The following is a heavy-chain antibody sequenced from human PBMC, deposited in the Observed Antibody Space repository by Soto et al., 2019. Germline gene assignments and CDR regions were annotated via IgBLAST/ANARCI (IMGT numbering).Heavy chain of an antibody. CDR3: ARVAVAGSDYGMDV. CDR1: GFTFSSYG. CDR2: IWYDGSNK. V-gene: IGHV3-33*01. D-gene: IGHD6-19*01. Sequence: QVQLVESGGGVVQPGMSLRLSCAASGFTFSSYGMHWVRQAPCKGLEWVAVIWYDGSNKYYADSVKGRFTISRDNSKNTLYLQMNSLRAEDTAVYYCARVAVAGSDYGMDVWGQGTTVTVSS. J-gene: IGHJ6*02.